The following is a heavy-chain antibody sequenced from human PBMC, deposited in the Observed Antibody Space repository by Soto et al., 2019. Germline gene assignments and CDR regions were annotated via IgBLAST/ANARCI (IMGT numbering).Heavy chain of an antibody. V-gene: IGHV4-4*07. CDR2: IHSSGST. CDR1: GASMNSYH. J-gene: IGHJ5*02. Sequence: KTXASLSLTCTVSGASMNSYHWSWIRQPAGKGLEWIGHIHSSGSTNYNPSLKSRVTMSVDTSKNQFSLRLMSLTAADTAVYYCARDQGVAAAGITSFDPWGQGSLVTV. D-gene: IGHD6-13*01. CDR3: ARDQGVAAAGITSFDP.